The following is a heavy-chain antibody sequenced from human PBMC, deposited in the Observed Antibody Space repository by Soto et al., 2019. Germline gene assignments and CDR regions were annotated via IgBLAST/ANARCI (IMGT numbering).Heavy chain of an antibody. CDR3: ARVPLHYDILTGYFDY. CDR2: ISSSSSTI. D-gene: IGHD3-9*01. Sequence: EVQLVESGGGLVQPGGSLRLSCAASGFTFSSYSMNWVRQAPGKGLEWVSYISSSSSTIYYADSVKGRFTISRDNAKNSLYLQMNSLRAEDTAVYYCARVPLHYDILTGYFDYWGQGTLVTVSS. CDR1: GFTFSSYS. V-gene: IGHV3-48*01. J-gene: IGHJ4*02.